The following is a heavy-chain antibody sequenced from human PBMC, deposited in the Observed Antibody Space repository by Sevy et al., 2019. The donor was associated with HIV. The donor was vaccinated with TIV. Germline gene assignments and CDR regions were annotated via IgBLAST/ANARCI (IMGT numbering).Heavy chain of an antibody. CDR1: GGSISTTSYY. CDR2: IHYSGST. D-gene: IGHD6-25*01. CDR3: ARVSSDSSGWLWFDT. J-gene: IGHJ5*02. Sequence: SETLSLTCTISGGSISTTSYYWGWIRQPPGKGLEWIGTIHYSGSTYYTPSLKSRVTISVDTSKNQFSLKLTSVTAADPAVYYCARVSSDSSGWLWFDTWGQGTLVTVSS. V-gene: IGHV4-39*01.